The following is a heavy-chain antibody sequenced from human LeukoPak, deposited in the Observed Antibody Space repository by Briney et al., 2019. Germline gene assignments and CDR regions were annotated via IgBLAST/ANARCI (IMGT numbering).Heavy chain of an antibody. CDR2: INHSGST. J-gene: IGHJ4*02. Sequence: PSETLSLTCAVYGGSFSGYYWSWIRQPPGKGLEWIGEINHSGSTNYNPSLKSRVTISVDTSKNQFSLKLSSVTAADTAVYYCASLYGGNSYYFDYWGQGTLDTVSS. CDR3: ASLYGGNSYYFDY. CDR1: GGSFSGYY. D-gene: IGHD4-23*01. V-gene: IGHV4-34*01.